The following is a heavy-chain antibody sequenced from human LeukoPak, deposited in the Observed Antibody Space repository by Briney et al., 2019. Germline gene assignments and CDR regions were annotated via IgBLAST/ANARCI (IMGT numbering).Heavy chain of an antibody. D-gene: IGHD2-2*01. CDR1: GFTFSSYA. Sequence: GGSLRLSCAASGFTFSSYAMHWVRQAPGKGLEWVAVISYDGSNKYYADSVKGRFTISRDNSKNTLYLQMNSLRAEDTAVYYCAREYCSSTSCYSSDAFDIWGQGTMVTVSS. CDR2: ISYDGSNK. CDR3: AREYCSSTSCYSSDAFDI. V-gene: IGHV3-30-3*01. J-gene: IGHJ3*02.